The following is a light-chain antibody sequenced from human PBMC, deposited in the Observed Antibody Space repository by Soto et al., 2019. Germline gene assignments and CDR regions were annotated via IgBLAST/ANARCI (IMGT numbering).Light chain of an antibody. CDR3: QQYNSWVT. Sequence: EIVLTQSPATLSSFPVDRVTLSCRASQYINTRLAWYQHRPGQAPRLLIYQTSLRAAGIPARFSASGSGAEFALTISSLQSEDFAVYYCQQYNSWVTFGGGTKVDIK. J-gene: IGKJ4*01. CDR1: QYINTR. CDR2: QTS. V-gene: IGKV3D-15*01.